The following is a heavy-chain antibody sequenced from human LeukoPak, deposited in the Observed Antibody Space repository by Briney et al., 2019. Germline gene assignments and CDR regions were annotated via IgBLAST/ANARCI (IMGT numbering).Heavy chain of an antibody. CDR3: ARYDCSSTSCYGMDV. D-gene: IGHD2-2*01. CDR1: GFTFSSYA. V-gene: IGHV3-30*04. CDR2: IWYDGSNK. Sequence: GGSLRLSCAASGFTFSSYAMHWVRQAPGKGLEWVAVIWYDGSNKYYADSVKGRFTISRDNSKNTLYLQMNSLRAEDTAVYYCARYDCSSTSCYGMDVWGQGTTVTVSS. J-gene: IGHJ6*02.